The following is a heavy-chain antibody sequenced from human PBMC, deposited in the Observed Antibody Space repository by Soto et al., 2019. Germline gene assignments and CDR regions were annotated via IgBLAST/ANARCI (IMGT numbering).Heavy chain of an antibody. CDR1: GYTFTGYY. CDR3: ARESPRGAAAGHDY. CDR2: INPNNGDT. D-gene: IGHD6-13*01. J-gene: IGHJ4*02. V-gene: IGHV1-2*02. Sequence: QVQVVQSGAEVKKPGASVRVSCKASGYTFTGYYIHWVRQAPGQGLEWMGWINPNNGDTNYAQKFQGRVTMTRNTSISTAYMELSSLRSEDTAVYYCARESPRGAAAGHDYWGQGTLVTVSS.